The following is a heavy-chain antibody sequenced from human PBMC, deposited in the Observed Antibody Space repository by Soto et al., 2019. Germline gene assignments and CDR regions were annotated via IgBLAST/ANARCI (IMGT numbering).Heavy chain of an antibody. CDR1: GFTFSNYA. Sequence: EVQLLESGGGSVQPGGSLRLSCEVSGFTFSNYAMTWVRQAPGKGLEWVSGITGSGRANYADSVKGRFTISRDNSKNTLYLPMHSLGADDTAVYYCAKGLAALDSWGQGTLVTVSS. CDR2: ITGSGRA. CDR3: AKGLAALDS. J-gene: IGHJ4*02. D-gene: IGHD6-6*01. V-gene: IGHV3-23*01.